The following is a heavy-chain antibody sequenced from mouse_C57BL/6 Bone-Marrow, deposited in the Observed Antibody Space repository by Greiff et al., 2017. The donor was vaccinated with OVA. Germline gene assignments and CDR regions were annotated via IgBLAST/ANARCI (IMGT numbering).Heavy chain of an antibody. Sequence: EVKVVESGGGLVQPGGSLKLSCAASGFTFSDSYMYWVRQTPEKRLEWVAYISNGGGSTYYPDTVKGRFTLSRDNAENTLYLQMSRLKSEDSAMYYCAIYYSNYGFAYWGQGTLVTVSA. CDR3: AIYYSNYGFAY. J-gene: IGHJ3*01. V-gene: IGHV5-12*01. D-gene: IGHD2-5*01. CDR2: ISNGGGST. CDR1: GFTFSDSY.